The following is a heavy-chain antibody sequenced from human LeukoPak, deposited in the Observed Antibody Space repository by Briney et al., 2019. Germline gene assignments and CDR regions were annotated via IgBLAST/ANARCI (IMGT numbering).Heavy chain of an antibody. CDR1: GGSIRSYY. V-gene: IGHV4-59*01. CDR3: ARAWGTHNWFDP. D-gene: IGHD3-16*01. Sequence: SETLSLTCTVSGGSIRSYYWSWIRQPPGKGLEWIGYIYYSGSTNYNPSLKSRVTISVDTSKNQFSLKLSSVTAADTAVYYCARAWGTHNWFDPWGQGTLVTVSS. J-gene: IGHJ5*02. CDR2: IYYSGST.